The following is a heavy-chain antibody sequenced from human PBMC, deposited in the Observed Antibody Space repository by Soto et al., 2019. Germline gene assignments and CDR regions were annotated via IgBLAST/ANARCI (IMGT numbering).Heavy chain of an antibody. CDR1: GFTFSSYG. D-gene: IGHD6-6*01. J-gene: IGHJ4*02. V-gene: IGHV3-33*01. CDR3: ARDMVGYSSSSLPGLIDY. Sequence: QVQLVESGGGVVQPGRSLRLSCAASGFTFSSYGMHWVRQAPGKGLEWVAVIWYDGSNKYYADSVKGRFTISRDNSKNTLYLQMNSLRAEDTAVYYCARDMVGYSSSSLPGLIDYWGQGTLVTVSS. CDR2: IWYDGSNK.